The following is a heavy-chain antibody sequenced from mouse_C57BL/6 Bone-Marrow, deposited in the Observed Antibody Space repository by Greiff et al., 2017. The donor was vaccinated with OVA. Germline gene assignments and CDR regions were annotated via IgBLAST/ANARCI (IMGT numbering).Heavy chain of an antibody. CDR2: LYPRSGNT. J-gene: IGHJ3*01. D-gene: IGHD2-4*01. CDR3: ARSYDYDGGWFAY. V-gene: IGHV1-81*01. CDR1: GYTFTSYG. Sequence: QVQLKESGAELARPGASVKLSCKASGYTFTSYGISWVKQRTGQGLEWIGELYPRSGNTYYNEKFKGKATLTADKSSSTAYMELRSLTSEDSAVYFCARSYDYDGGWFAYWGQGTLVTVSA.